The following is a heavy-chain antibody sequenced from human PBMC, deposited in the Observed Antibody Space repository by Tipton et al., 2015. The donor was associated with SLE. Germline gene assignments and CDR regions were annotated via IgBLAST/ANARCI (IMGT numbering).Heavy chain of an antibody. Sequence: GSLRLSCAASGYTFSNYAMPWVRQAPGKGLARVAHINQEGSEKHYVDSVRGRFTISRDNANNSLYLQMNSLRDEDTAVYYCARGDANGGDYWGQGTLATVSS. J-gene: IGHJ4*02. CDR1: GYTFSNYA. CDR3: ARGDANGGDY. V-gene: IGHV3-7*04. CDR2: INQEGSEK. D-gene: IGHD5-24*01.